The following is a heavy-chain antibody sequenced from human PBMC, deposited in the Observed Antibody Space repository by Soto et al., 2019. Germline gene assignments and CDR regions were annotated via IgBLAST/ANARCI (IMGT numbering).Heavy chain of an antibody. CDR3: AKGIYDDFDY. V-gene: IGHV3-23*01. Sequence: EVQLLESGGGLVQPGGSLRLTCAASGIAFSNYAMSWVRQAPGKGLEWVSGISASGGVTYFADSVQGRFTISRDNFKNTLYLQMNSLRAEDMAVYYCAKGIYDDFDYWGQGTLVTVSS. CDR1: GIAFSNYA. D-gene: IGHD5-12*01. J-gene: IGHJ4*02. CDR2: ISASGGVT.